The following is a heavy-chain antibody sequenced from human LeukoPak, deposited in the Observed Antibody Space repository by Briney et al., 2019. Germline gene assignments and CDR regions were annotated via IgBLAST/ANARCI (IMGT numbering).Heavy chain of an antibody. V-gene: IGHV4-59*01. CDR1: GGSFSSYY. Sequence: PSETLSLTCTVSGGSFSSYYWSWIRQPPGKGLEWIGYIYYSGSTNYNPSLKSRVTISVDTSKNQFSLKLSSMTAADTAVYYCARVPDYGGDADAFDLWGQGTMVTVSS. CDR3: ARVPDYGGDADAFDL. CDR2: IYYSGST. J-gene: IGHJ3*01. D-gene: IGHD4/OR15-4a*01.